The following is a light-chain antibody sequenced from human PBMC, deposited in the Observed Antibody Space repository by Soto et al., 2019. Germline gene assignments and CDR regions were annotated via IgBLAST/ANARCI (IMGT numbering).Light chain of an antibody. CDR1: QSIGSTN. V-gene: IGKV3D-20*01. CDR2: DTS. J-gene: IGKJ3*01. Sequence: EIVLTQSPATLSLSPGERATLSCGVSQSIGSTNLAWYQQKPGLAPRLLIYDTSTRATGLPDRFSGSGSGTDFTLNISRLEHEDFAVYHFQQYQISPFTFAPGTKVGI. CDR3: QQYQISPFT.